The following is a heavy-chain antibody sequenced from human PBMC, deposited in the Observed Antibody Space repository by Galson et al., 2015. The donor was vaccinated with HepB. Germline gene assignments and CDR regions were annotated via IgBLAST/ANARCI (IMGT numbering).Heavy chain of an antibody. J-gene: IGHJ6*02. D-gene: IGHD3-10*01. CDR2: IIPILGIA. CDR1: GGTFSSYT. V-gene: IGHV1-69*04. CDR3: ARDLFSYGSGSYHYFYYGMDV. Sequence: SVKVSCKASGGTFSSYTISWVRQAPGQGLEWMGRIIPILGIANYAQKFQGRVTMTRDTSISTAYMELSSLRSDDTAVYYCARDLFSYGSGSYHYFYYGMDVWGQGTTVTVSS.